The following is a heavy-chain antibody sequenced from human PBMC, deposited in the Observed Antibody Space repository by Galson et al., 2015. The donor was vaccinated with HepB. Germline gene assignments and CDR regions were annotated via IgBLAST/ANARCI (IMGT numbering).Heavy chain of an antibody. J-gene: IGHJ4*02. Sequence: LRLSCAASGFTFGDYAMSWVRQAPGKGLEWVGFIRSKAYGGTTEYAASVKGRFTISRDDSKSIAYLQMNSLKTEDTAVYYCTNLDFDYWGQGTLVTVSS. CDR2: IRSKAYGGTT. CDR1: GFTFGDYA. CDR3: TNLDFDY. V-gene: IGHV3-49*04. D-gene: IGHD1-1*01.